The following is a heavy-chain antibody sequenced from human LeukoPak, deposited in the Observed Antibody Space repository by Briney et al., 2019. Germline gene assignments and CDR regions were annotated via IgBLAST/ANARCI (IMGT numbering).Heavy chain of an antibody. CDR1: GFSFRSYG. Sequence: GSLRLSCAASGFSFRSYGMHWVRQAPGKGLEWVAVISSDEINEYYADSVKGRFTISRDNSKNTLYLQINSLRGEDTAVYYCAKGESITSAWFDSWGQGTLVTVSS. V-gene: IGHV3-30*18. J-gene: IGHJ5*01. D-gene: IGHD5-24*01. CDR3: AKGESITSAWFDS. CDR2: ISSDEINE.